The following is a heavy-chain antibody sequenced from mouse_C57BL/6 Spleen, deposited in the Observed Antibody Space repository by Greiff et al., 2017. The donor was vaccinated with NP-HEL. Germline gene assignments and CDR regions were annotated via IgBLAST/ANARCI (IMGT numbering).Heavy chain of an antibody. V-gene: IGHV1-69*01. J-gene: IGHJ4*01. Sequence: QVQLKQPGAELVMPGASVKLSCKASGYTFTSYWMHWVKQRPGQGLEWIGEIDPSDSYTNYNQKFKGKSTLTVDKSSSTAYMQLSSLTSEDSAVXYCARAAYYSNLYYAMDYWGQGTSVTVSS. D-gene: IGHD2-5*01. CDR2: IDPSDSYT. CDR1: GYTFTSYW. CDR3: ARAAYYSNLYYAMDY.